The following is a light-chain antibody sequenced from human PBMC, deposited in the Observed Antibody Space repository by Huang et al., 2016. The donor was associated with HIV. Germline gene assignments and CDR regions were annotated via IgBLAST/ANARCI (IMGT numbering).Light chain of an antibody. CDR2: GAS. Sequence: EIVLTQSPGPLSLSPGERATLSCGARRTVSSNYLAWYQQKPGQAPRLLIDGASSRATGIPDRFSGSGSGTDFTLTISRLEPEDFAVYYCQQYGTSATFGGGTKVEF. CDR3: QQYGTSAT. CDR1: RTVSSNY. V-gene: IGKV3-20*01. J-gene: IGKJ4*01.